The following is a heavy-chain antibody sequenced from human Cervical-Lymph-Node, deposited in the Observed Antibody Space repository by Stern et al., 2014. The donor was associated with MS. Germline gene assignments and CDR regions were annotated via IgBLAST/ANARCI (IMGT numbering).Heavy chain of an antibody. V-gene: IGHV1-18*01. CDR3: ARGLLGSENAFDI. CDR1: GYTFTSYG. CDR2: ISAYNGNT. D-gene: IGHD2-15*01. Sequence: LPLVQSGADVKKPGASVTVSCKASGYTFTSYGNSWVRQAPGQGLERMGWISAYNGNTNDAQKLQGRVIMTTDTSTSTAYMELRSLRSDDTAVYYCARGLLGSENAFDIWGQGTMVTVSS. J-gene: IGHJ3*02.